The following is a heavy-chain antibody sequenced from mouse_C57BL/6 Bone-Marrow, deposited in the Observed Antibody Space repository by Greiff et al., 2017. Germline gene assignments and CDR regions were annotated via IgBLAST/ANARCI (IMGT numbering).Heavy chain of an antibody. V-gene: IGHV1-19*01. CDR1: GYTFTDYY. CDR3: ARNFAYFDY. CDR2: INPYNGGT. Sequence: EVQVVESGPVLVKPGASVKMSCKASGYTFTDYYMNWVKQSHGKSLEWIGVINPYNGGTSYNQKFKGKATLTVDKSSSTAYMELNSLTSEDSAVYYCARNFAYFDYWGQGTTLTVSS. J-gene: IGHJ2*01.